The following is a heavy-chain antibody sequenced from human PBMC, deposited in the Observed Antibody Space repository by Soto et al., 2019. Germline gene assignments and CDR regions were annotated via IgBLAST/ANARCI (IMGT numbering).Heavy chain of an antibody. CDR1: GYTFTGYY. Sequence: ASVKVSCKASGYTFTGYYMHWVRQAPGQGLEWMGWINPNSGGTNYAQKFQGRVTMTRDTSISTAYMELSRLRSDDTAVYYCARELGYCSGGPSGCYYYGMDVWGQGTTVTVS. D-gene: IGHD2-15*01. CDR2: INPNSGGT. CDR3: ARELGYCSGGPSGCYYYGMDV. J-gene: IGHJ6*02. V-gene: IGHV1-2*02.